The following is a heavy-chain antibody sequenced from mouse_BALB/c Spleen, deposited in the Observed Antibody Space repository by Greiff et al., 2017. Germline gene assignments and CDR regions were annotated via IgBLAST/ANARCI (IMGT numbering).Heavy chain of an antibody. J-gene: IGHJ1*01. CDR2: IWGDGST. V-gene: IGHV2-6-7*01. CDR3: ARGGYYGYGYFDV. Sequence: VQLVESGPGLVAPSQSLSITCTVSGFSLTGYGVNWVRQPPGKGLEWLGMIWGDGSTDYNSALKSRLSISKDNSKSQVFLKMNSLQTDDTARYYCARGGYYGYGYFDVWGAGTTVTVSS. CDR1: GFSLTGYG. D-gene: IGHD1-1*01.